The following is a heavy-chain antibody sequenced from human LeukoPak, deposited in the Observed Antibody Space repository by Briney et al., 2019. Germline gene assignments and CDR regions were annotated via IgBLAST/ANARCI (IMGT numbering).Heavy chain of an antibody. Sequence: GGSLRLSCAASGFTFSSYAMSWVRQAPGKGLEWISAISGSGGSTYYADSVKGRFTISRDNSKNTLYLQMNSLRAEDTAVYYCAKGGSRITIFGVVLMDVWGQGTTVTVSS. CDR2: ISGSGGST. D-gene: IGHD3-3*01. V-gene: IGHV3-23*01. J-gene: IGHJ6*02. CDR3: AKGGSRITIFGVVLMDV. CDR1: GFTFSSYA.